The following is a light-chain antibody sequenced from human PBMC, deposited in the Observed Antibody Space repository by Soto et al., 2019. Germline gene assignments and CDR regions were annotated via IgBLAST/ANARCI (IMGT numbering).Light chain of an antibody. Sequence: EIVLTQSPGTLSLAPGERATLSCRASQSVSNNYLTWYQQKPGQAPRLLIYGASSRATGIPDRFSGYGYGTDFTLTISRLEPEDFAEYYCLQYGSSPRTFGRGTKVEIK. CDR1: QSVSNNY. CDR3: LQYGSSPRT. CDR2: GAS. V-gene: IGKV3-20*01. J-gene: IGKJ1*01.